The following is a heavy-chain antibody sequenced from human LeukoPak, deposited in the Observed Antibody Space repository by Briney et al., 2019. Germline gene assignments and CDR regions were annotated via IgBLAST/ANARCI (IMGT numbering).Heavy chain of an antibody. CDR1: GFTFSSYE. CDR2: ISSSGSTI. Sequence: GGSLRLSCAASGFTFSSYEMNWVRQAPGKGLEWVSYISSSGSTIYYADSVKGRFTISRDNAKNSLYLQMNSLRAEDTAVYYCARDPYYDSSGPLTCWGQGTLVTVSS. CDR3: ARDPYYDSSGPLTC. D-gene: IGHD3-22*01. J-gene: IGHJ4*02. V-gene: IGHV3-48*03.